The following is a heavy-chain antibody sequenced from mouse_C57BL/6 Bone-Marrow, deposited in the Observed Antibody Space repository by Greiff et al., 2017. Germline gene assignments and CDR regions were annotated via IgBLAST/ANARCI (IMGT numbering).Heavy chain of an antibody. J-gene: IGHJ3*01. CDR2: IDPSDSET. CDR1: GFTFTSYW. V-gene: IGHV1-52*01. D-gene: IGHD2-3*01. CDR3: EREGDGYYAWFAY. Sequence: QVQLQQPGAELVRPGSSVKLSCTASGFTFTSYWMHWVKQRPIQGLEWIGNIDPSDSETHYTQKFKDKATLTVDKSSSTAYMQLSSLTSEDSAVYYGEREGDGYYAWFAYWGQGTLVTVSA.